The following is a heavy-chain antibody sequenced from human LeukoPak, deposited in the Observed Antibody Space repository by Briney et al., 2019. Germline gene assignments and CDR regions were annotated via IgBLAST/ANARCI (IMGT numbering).Heavy chain of an antibody. J-gene: IGHJ6*02. V-gene: IGHV3-30*18. CDR1: GFTFSSYG. Sequence: GGSLRLSCAASGFTFSSYGMHWVRQAPGKGLEWVAVISYDGSNKYYADSVKGRFTISRDNSKNTLYLQMNSLRAEDTAVYYCAKATVSGPYYYFSMDVWGQGTTVTVSS. CDR2: ISYDGSNK. CDR3: AKATVSGPYYYFSMDV. D-gene: IGHD4-17*01.